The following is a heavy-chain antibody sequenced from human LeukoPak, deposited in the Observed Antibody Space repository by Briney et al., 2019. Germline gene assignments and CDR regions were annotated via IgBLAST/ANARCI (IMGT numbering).Heavy chain of an antibody. V-gene: IGHV1-18*01. CDR1: GYTFTSYG. CDR2: ISAYNGNT. CDR3: ATRRYSSSWYGGDAFAI. D-gene: IGHD6-13*01. Sequence: ASVKVSCKASGYTFTSYGISWVRQAPGQGLEWMGWISAYNGNTNYAQKLQGRVTMTTDTSTSTAYMELRSLRSDDTAVYYCATRRYSSSWYGGDAFAIWGQGTMVTVSS. J-gene: IGHJ3*02.